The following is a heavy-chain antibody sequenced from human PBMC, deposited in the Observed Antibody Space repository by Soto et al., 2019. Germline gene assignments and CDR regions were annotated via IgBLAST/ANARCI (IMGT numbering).Heavy chain of an antibody. J-gene: IGHJ6*04. Sequence: ASVKVSCKASGYTFTGYYMHWVRQAPGQGLEWMGWINPNSGGTNYAQKFQGWVTMTRDTSISTAYMELSRLRSDDTAVYYCARALHYDILTGGLDVWGKGTTVTVSS. CDR1: GYTFTGYY. CDR2: INPNSGGT. D-gene: IGHD3-9*01. CDR3: ARALHYDILTGGLDV. V-gene: IGHV1-2*04.